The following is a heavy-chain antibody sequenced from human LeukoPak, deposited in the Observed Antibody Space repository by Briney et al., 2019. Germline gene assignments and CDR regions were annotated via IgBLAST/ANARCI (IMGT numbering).Heavy chain of an antibody. D-gene: IGHD2-15*01. CDR2: ISAYNGNT. V-gene: IGHV1-18*01. J-gene: IGHJ6*02. CDR1: GYTFTSYG. Sequence: ASVKVSCKASGYTFTSYGISWVRQAPGQGLEWMGWISAYNGNTNYAQKLQGRVTMTTDTSTSTAYMELRSLRPDDTAVYYCAREVPALGYCSGGSCFYYGMDVWGQGTTVTVSS. CDR3: AREVPALGYCSGGSCFYYGMDV.